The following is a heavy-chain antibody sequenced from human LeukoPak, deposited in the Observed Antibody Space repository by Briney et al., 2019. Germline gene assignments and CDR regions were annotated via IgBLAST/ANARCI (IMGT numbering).Heavy chain of an antibody. J-gene: IGHJ4*02. CDR3: ARVPYSSGWYYFDY. V-gene: IGHV2-70*04. Sequence: SGPTLVNPTQTLTLTCTFSGFSLSTSGMRVSWIRQPPGKALEWLARIDWDDDKFYSTSLKTRLTISKDTSKNQVVPTMTNMNPVDTATYYCARVPYSSGWYYFDYWGQGTLVTVSS. CDR2: IDWDDDK. D-gene: IGHD6-19*01. CDR1: GFSLSTSGMR.